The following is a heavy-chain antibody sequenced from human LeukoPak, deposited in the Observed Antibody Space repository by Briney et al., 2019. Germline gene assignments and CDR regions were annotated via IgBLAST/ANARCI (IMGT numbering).Heavy chain of an antibody. D-gene: IGHD3-22*01. J-gene: IGHJ4*02. Sequence: PGGSLRLSCAASGFTVSGNYMSWVRQAPGKGLEWVGRIKSKTDGGTTDYAAPVKGRFTISRDDSKNTLYLQMNSLKTEDTAVYYCTTDPHYYDSSGYQPSDYRGQGTLVTVSS. CDR1: GFTVSGNY. CDR2: IKSKTDGGTT. V-gene: IGHV3-15*01. CDR3: TTDPHYYDSSGYQPSDY.